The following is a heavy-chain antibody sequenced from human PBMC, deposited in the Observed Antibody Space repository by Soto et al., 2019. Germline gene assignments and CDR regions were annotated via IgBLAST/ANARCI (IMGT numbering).Heavy chain of an antibody. CDR2: ISSSGSTI. Sequence: PGGSLRLSCAASGFTFSSYEMNWVRQAPGKGLEWVSYISSSGSTIYYADSVKGRFTISRDNAKNSLYLQMNSLRAEDTAVYYCARSLVGARFDYWGQGTLVTVSS. CDR1: GFTFSSYE. D-gene: IGHD1-26*01. CDR3: ARSLVGARFDY. V-gene: IGHV3-48*03. J-gene: IGHJ4*02.